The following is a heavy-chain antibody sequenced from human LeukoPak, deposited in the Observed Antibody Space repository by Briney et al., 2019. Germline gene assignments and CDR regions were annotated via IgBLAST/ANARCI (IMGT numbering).Heavy chain of an antibody. Sequence: GESLKISCKGSGYSFTSYWIGWVRQMPGKGREWVGIIYPGDSDTRYSPSFQGQVTISADKPISTAYLQWSSLKASDTAMYYCARGSYVWGSYRYDWGQGTLVTVSS. D-gene: IGHD3-16*02. V-gene: IGHV5-51*04. CDR3: ARGSYVWGSYRYD. CDR2: IYPGDSDT. J-gene: IGHJ4*02. CDR1: GYSFTSYW.